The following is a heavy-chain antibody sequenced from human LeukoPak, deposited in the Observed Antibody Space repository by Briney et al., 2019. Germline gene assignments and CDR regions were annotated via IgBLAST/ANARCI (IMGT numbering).Heavy chain of an antibody. CDR1: GFTFGDYT. V-gene: IGHV3-49*04. J-gene: IGHJ4*02. Sequence: PGGSLRLSCTAPGFTFGDYTMSWVRQAPGKGLEWVGFIRSKAFGGTEEYAASVKGRFTISRDDSKSIAYLQMNSLKTEDTAVYYCTRQHDYGDYFDYWGQGTLVSVSS. CDR2: IRSKAFGGTE. D-gene: IGHD4-17*01. CDR3: TRQHDYGDYFDY.